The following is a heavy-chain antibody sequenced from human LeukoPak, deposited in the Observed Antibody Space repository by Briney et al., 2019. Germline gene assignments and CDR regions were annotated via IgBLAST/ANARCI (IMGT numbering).Heavy chain of an antibody. D-gene: IGHD4-17*01. CDR3: ARGFVAYGDYGGD. CDR2: INHSGST. Sequence: SETLSLTCAVYGGSFSGYYWSWIRQPPGKGLEWIGEINHSGSTNYNPALKSRVTISVDTSKNQFSLKLSSVTAADTAVYYCARGFVAYGDYGGDWGQGTLVTVSS. CDR1: GGSFSGYY. V-gene: IGHV4-34*01. J-gene: IGHJ4*02.